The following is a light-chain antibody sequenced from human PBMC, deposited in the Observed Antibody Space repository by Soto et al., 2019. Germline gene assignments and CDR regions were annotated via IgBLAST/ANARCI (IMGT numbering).Light chain of an antibody. CDR3: QQYYGSSST. CDR1: QSVLYSSNSKHY. CDR2: WAS. Sequence: DIVMTQAPDSLAVSLGERATINCKYSQSVLYSSNSKHYLAWYQQKLGQPPKLLIYWASTRETEVPHRFSGSGSGTDFPLTITRLQAEDVAVYYCQQYYGSSSTFGQGTRLEIK. V-gene: IGKV4-1*01. J-gene: IGKJ2*01.